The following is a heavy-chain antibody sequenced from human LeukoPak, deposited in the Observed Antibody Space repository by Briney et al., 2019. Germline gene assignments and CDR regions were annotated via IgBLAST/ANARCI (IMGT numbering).Heavy chain of an antibody. CDR2: ISYDGSNK. J-gene: IGHJ4*02. Sequence: GGTLRLSCAASGFTFSSYDMHWVRQAPAKGLEWVAVISYDGSNKYYADSVRGRFTISRDNSKNTLYLHMNSLRADDTALYYCAKDGSSSWYYFDYWGQGTLVTVSS. V-gene: IGHV3-30*18. D-gene: IGHD6-13*01. CDR3: AKDGSSSWYYFDY. CDR1: GFTFSSYD.